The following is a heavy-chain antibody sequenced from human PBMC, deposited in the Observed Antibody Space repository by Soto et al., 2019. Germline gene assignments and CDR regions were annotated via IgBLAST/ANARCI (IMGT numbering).Heavy chain of an antibody. CDR3: ARDPRYSSSWDYYYYYGMDV. Sequence: SQTLSLTCAISGDSVSSNSAAWNWIRQSPSRGLEWLGRTYYRSKWYNDYAVSVKSRITINPDTSKSQFSLQLNSVTPEDTAVYYCARDPRYSSSWDYYYYYGMDVWGQGTTVTVSS. D-gene: IGHD6-13*01. J-gene: IGHJ6*02. CDR2: TYYRSKWYN. V-gene: IGHV6-1*01. CDR1: GDSVSSNSAA.